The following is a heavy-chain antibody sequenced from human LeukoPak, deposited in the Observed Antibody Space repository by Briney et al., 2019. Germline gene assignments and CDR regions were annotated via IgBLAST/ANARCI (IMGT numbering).Heavy chain of an antibody. CDR1: GYTFTSYA. CDR3: ARTDYYDSSGYYLTPNY. Sequence: ASVKVSCKASGYTFTSYAMHWVRQAPGQRLGWMGWINAGNGNTKYSQKFQGRVTITRDTSASTAYVELSSLRSEDTAVYYCARTDYYDSSGYYLTPNYWGQGTLVTVSS. CDR2: INAGNGNT. J-gene: IGHJ4*02. D-gene: IGHD3-22*01. V-gene: IGHV1-3*01.